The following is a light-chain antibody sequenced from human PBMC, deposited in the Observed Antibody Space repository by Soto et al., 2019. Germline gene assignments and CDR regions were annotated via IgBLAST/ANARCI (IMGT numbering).Light chain of an antibody. CDR1: QSVSSSF. CDR3: QHYNNWPPWT. CDR2: DAS. Sequence: EIVLTQSPGTLSLSRGERGTLSCRTSQSVSSSFLAWYQQKPGQAPRLLIYDASTRATGIPARFSGSGSGREFTLTITSLQSEDFAVYYCQHYNNWPPWTFGQGTTGDI. J-gene: IGKJ1*01. V-gene: IGKV3-15*01.